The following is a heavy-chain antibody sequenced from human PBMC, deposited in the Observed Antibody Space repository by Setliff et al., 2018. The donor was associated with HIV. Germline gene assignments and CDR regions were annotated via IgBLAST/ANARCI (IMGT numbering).Heavy chain of an antibody. CDR2: IYYSGRA. V-gene: IGHV4-30-4*08. D-gene: IGHD6-19*01. CDR1: GGSISRGDYF. CDR3: VRGPQWLVQKGRVYYFDY. Sequence: SETLSLTCTVSGGSISRGDYFLSWIRQALGKGLEWIGCIYYSGRAYYNPSLQSRVTISVDTSKNQVSLKLNSMTAADTAVYFCVRGPQWLVQKGRVYYFDYCGQGALVTVSS. J-gene: IGHJ4*02.